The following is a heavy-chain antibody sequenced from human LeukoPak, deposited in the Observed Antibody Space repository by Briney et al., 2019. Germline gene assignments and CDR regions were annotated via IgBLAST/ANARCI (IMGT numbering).Heavy chain of an antibody. Sequence: GGSLRLSCAASGFTFSSYGMHWVRQAPGKGLEWVSAISSSSAYIYYADSVKGRFTISRDNAENSLFLQLNSLRAEDTAVYFCARGEEKATITGLDSWGQGTLVTVSS. D-gene: IGHD5-24*01. CDR2: ISSSSAYI. J-gene: IGHJ4*02. CDR3: ARGEEKATITGLDS. CDR1: GFTFSSYG. V-gene: IGHV3-21*01.